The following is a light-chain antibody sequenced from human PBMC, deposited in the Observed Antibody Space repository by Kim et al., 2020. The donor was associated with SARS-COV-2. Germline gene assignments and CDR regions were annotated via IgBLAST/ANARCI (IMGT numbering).Light chain of an antibody. CDR1: QSVSGW. CDR2: AAF. J-gene: IGKJ1*01. Sequence: DIQMTQSPSTLSASVGDRVSLSCRASQSVSGWLAWYQQKPGKAPKVLIYAAFSLESGIPSRFSGSGSGTEFTLTISSLQPDDFATYYCQQYDNYPWTFGQGTKVDIK. CDR3: QQYDNYPWT. V-gene: IGKV1-5*01.